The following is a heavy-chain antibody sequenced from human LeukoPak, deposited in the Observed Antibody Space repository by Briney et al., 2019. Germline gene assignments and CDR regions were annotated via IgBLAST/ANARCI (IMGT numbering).Heavy chain of an antibody. CDR1: GFTFRNYA. J-gene: IGHJ4*02. Sequence: PGGSLRLSCAASGFTFRNYAMSWVRQAPGKGLEWVSAISGSGGSTYYADSVKDRFNISRDNSKNTLYLQMNSLRAEDTAVYYCAKVIPESASGYWGQGTLVTVSA. V-gene: IGHV3-23*01. CDR2: ISGSGGST. CDR3: AKVIPESASGY.